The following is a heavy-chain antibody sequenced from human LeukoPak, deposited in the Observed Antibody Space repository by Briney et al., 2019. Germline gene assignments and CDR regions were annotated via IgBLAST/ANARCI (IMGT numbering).Heavy chain of an antibody. J-gene: IGHJ4*02. CDR3: ARDLGFRRGNDY. CDR2: ISSSGSTI. Sequence: PGGSLRLSCAASGFTFSGYSMNWVRQAPGKGLEWVSYISSSGSTIYYADSVKGRFTISRDNAKNSLYLQMNSLRAEDTAVYYCARDLGFRRGNDYWGQGTLVTVSS. CDR1: GFTFSGYS. D-gene: IGHD3-16*01. V-gene: IGHV3-48*04.